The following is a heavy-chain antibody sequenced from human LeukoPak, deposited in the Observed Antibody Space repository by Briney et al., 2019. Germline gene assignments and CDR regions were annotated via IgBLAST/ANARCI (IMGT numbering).Heavy chain of an antibody. Sequence: ASVKVSCKASGGTFSNYAISWVRQAPGQGLEWMGGFDPEDGETIYAQKFQGRVTMTEDTSTDTAYMELSSLRSEDTAVYYCAAYGDYGKFDYWGQGTLVTVSS. CDR3: AAYGDYGKFDY. J-gene: IGHJ4*02. V-gene: IGHV1-24*01. CDR1: GGTFSNYA. CDR2: FDPEDGET. D-gene: IGHD4-17*01.